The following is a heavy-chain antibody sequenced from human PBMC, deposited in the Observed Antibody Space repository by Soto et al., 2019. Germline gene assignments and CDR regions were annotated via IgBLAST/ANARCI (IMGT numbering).Heavy chain of an antibody. Sequence: SETLSLTCTVSGGSISNYYWSCIRQPPGRGLEWIGHIFYSGSTNYNPALKSRVTISVDTSKSQFSLKLSSVTAADTAVYYCAKDSGYNYGYFRWFDPWGQGTLVTVSS. D-gene: IGHD5-18*01. V-gene: IGHV4-59*01. J-gene: IGHJ5*02. CDR3: AKDSGYNYGYFRWFDP. CDR2: IFYSGST. CDR1: GGSISNYY.